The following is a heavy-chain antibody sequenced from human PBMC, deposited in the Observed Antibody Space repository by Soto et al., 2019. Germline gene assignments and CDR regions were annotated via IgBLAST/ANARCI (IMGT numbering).Heavy chain of an antibody. J-gene: IGHJ6*02. CDR3: ARGSGSNSLYGLDV. CDR1: GFTFSRYG. Sequence: PGGSLRLSCAASGFTFSRYGLHWVRQATGKGLEWVSFVGTAGDSFYPVSVKGRFTSSRENARNSLYLQMNSLRAGDTAVYYCARGSGSNSLYGLDVWGQGTTVTVSS. V-gene: IGHV3-13*01. D-gene: IGHD1-26*01. CDR2: VGTAGDS.